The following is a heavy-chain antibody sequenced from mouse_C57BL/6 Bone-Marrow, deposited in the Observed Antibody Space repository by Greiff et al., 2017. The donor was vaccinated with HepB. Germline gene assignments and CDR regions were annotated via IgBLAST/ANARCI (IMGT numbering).Heavy chain of an antibody. J-gene: IGHJ2*01. CDR3: TRTCPYYYGSSPSY. CDR2: IDPETGGT. CDR1: GYTFTDYE. Sequence: VQLQQSGAELVRPGASVTLSCKASGYTFTDYEMHWVKQTPVHGLEWIGAIDPETGGTAYNQKFKGKAILTADKSSSTAYMELRSLTSEDSAVYYCTRTCPYYYGSSPSYWGQGTTLTVSS. D-gene: IGHD1-1*01. V-gene: IGHV1-15*01.